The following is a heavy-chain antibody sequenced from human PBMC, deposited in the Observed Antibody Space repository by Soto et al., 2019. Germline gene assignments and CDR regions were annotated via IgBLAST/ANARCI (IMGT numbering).Heavy chain of an antibody. D-gene: IGHD3-22*01. Sequence: GASVKVSCKASGYTFTSYDIIWVRQATGQGLEWMGWMNPSTGNTDSAEKFQGRLTMTRNTSISTVYMELSSLSFEDTAVYYCARGRIIVDVGIDPWGQGTLVTVS. V-gene: IGHV1-8*01. CDR2: MNPSTGNT. CDR3: ARGRIIVDVGIDP. J-gene: IGHJ5*02. CDR1: GYTFTSYD.